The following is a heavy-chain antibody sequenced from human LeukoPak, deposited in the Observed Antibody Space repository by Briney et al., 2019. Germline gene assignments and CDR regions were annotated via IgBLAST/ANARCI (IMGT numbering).Heavy chain of an antibody. V-gene: IGHV1-69*04. D-gene: IGHD3-10*01. CDR2: IIPILGIA. Sequence: GASVKVSCKASGGTFSSYAISWVRQAPGQELEWMGRIIPILGIANYAQKFQGRVTITADKSTSTAYMELSSLRSEDTAVYYCARVRDYYGSGSYYNPYYYGMDVWGQGTTVTVSS. CDR3: ARVRDYYGSGSYYNPYYYGMDV. J-gene: IGHJ6*02. CDR1: GGTFSSYA.